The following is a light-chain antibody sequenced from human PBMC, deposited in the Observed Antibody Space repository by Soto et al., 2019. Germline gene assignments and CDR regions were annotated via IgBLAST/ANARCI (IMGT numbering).Light chain of an antibody. CDR2: WAS. CDR3: QQYYGVPFT. Sequence: EIVLTQSPATLSLSPGERATLSCRASQSVSSYLAWYQQKPGQPPKLLIYWASTRESGVPDRFSGSGSGTLFTLTISSLQTEDVAVYYCQQYYGVPFTFGPGTTVAI. CDR1: QSVSSY. J-gene: IGKJ3*01. V-gene: IGKV3-15*01.